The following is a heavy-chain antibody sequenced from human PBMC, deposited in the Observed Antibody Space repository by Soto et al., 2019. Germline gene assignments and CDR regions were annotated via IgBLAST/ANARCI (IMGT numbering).Heavy chain of an antibody. CDR1: GGSISSGGYS. CDR3: ARVASP. CDR2: IYHSGST. J-gene: IGHJ5*02. V-gene: IGHV4-30-2*01. Sequence: QLQLQESGSGLVKPSQTLSLTCAVSGGSISSGGYSWSWIRQPPGKGLEWIGYIYHSGSTYYSLALKSRGTISVDRSKNPFSLKLGAVTAADTAVYYCARVASPWGQGTLGTVSS.